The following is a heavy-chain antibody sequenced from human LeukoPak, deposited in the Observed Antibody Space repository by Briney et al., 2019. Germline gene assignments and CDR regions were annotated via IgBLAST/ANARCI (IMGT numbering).Heavy chain of an antibody. V-gene: IGHV4-4*07. CDR3: ASYSGSNAYYAS. D-gene: IGHD1-26*01. CDR1: HASISSYY. Sequence: PSETLSLTCTVSHASISSYYWTWIRQPAGKGLEWIGRIYSSGNTNYNPSLKSRVTMSVDTSKNQFSLNLISVTAADTAVYYCASYSGSNAYYASWGPGTLVTVSS. CDR2: IYSSGNT. J-gene: IGHJ4*02.